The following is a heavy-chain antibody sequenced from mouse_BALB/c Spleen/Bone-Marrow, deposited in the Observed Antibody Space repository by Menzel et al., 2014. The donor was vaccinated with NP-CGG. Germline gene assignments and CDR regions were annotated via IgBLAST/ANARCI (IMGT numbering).Heavy chain of an antibody. D-gene: IGHD4-1*01. V-gene: IGHV1-67*01. J-gene: IGHJ1*01. CDR3: ARKRLTGTSYWYFDV. Sequence: QVQLQQSGPELVRPGVSVKISCKDSGYTFTDYAMHWVKQSHAKSLEWIGVISTYYGNTNYNQKFKGKATMTVDKSFSTAYMELARLTSEDSAIYYCARKRLTGTSYWYFDVWGAGTTVTVSS. CDR2: ISTYYGNT. CDR1: GYTFTDYA.